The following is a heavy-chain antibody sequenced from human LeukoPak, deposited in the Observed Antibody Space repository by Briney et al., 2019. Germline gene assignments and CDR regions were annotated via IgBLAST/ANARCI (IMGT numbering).Heavy chain of an antibody. V-gene: IGHV3-23*01. D-gene: IGHD6-19*01. Sequence: GGSLRLSCAASGFTFSNYSLSWVRQAPGKWLEWVSAISGSGGSTYYAGSVKGRFTISRDDSKNTLYLQMNSLRADDTAVYYCAKDRDSDWTSKYFQHWGQGTLVTVSS. CDR2: ISGSGGST. J-gene: IGHJ1*01. CDR3: AKDRDSDWTSKYFQH. CDR1: GFTFSNYS.